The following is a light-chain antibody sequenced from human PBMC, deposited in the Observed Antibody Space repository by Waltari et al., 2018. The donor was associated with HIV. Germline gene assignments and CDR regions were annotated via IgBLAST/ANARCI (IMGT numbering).Light chain of an antibody. V-gene: IGLV1-40*01. CDR2: ANI. CDR3: QSYDTRLSAWV. J-gene: IGLJ3*02. Sequence: QSVLTQPPSVSGAPGQTVTISCTGGSSNIGAGSAVHWYQQLPGTAPKLLIHANINRTSGVADRVSGSRTGTSDSLDIAGRQAEDEAEYYCQSYDTRLSAWVFGGGTKLTVL. CDR1: SSNIGAGSA.